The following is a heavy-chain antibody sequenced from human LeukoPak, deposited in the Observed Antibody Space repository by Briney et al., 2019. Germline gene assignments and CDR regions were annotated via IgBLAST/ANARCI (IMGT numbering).Heavy chain of an antibody. J-gene: IGHJ4*02. Sequence: PSGRSLRLSCAASGFTFSSYGMHWVRQAPGKGLEWVAVIWYDGSNKYYADSVKGRFTISRDNSENTLYLQMNSLRAEDTAVYYCARGYSYGYDFPDYWGQGTLVIVSS. V-gene: IGHV3-33*01. CDR3: ARGYSYGYDFPDY. D-gene: IGHD5-18*01. CDR2: IWYDGSNK. CDR1: GFTFSSYG.